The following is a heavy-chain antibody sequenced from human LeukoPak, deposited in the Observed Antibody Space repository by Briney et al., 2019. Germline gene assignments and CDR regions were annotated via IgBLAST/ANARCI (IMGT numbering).Heavy chain of an antibody. V-gene: IGHV1-69*06. J-gene: IGHJ6*02. CDR1: GGTFSSYA. CDR2: IIPIFGTA. Sequence: AVKVSCKASGGTFSSYAISWVRQAPGQGLEWMGGIIPIFGTANYAQKFQGRVTITADKSTSTAYMELSSLRSEDTAVYYCARERRAWLQFYYYYGMDVWGQGTTVTVSS. D-gene: IGHD5-24*01. CDR3: ARERRAWLQFYYYYGMDV.